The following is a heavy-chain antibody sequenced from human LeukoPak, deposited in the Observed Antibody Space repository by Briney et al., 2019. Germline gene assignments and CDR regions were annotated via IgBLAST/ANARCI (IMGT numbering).Heavy chain of an antibody. CDR3: AREAYYDCSGSLDY. D-gene: IGHD3-22*01. V-gene: IGHV3-30*03. Sequence: HAGGSLRLSCAASGFAFSYYGMHWVRQAPGKGLEWVALISYDGSNQYYADSVKGRFTISRDNSKNTLFLQMNSLRAEDTAIYYCAREAYYDCSGSLDYWGQGTLVTVSS. CDR2: ISYDGSNQ. CDR1: GFAFSYYG. J-gene: IGHJ4*02.